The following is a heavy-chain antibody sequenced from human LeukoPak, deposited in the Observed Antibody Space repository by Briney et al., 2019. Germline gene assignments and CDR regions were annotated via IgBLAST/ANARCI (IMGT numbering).Heavy chain of an antibody. CDR1: GYTFTSYG. CDR2: ISAYNGNT. CDR3: ARDPSVVVTAMPFDY. Sequence: ASVKVSCKASGYTFTSYGISWVRQAPGQGLEWMGWISAYNGNTNYAQKLQGRVTMTTDISTSTAYMELRSLRSDDTAVYYCARDPSVVVTAMPFDYWGQGTLVTVSS. V-gene: IGHV1-18*01. D-gene: IGHD2-21*02. J-gene: IGHJ4*02.